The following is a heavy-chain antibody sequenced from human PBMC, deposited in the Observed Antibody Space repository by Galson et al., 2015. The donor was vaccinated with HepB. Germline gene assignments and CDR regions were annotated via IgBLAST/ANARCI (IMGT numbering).Heavy chain of an antibody. CDR1: GFTFSSYS. CDR2: ISSSSSYI. D-gene: IGHD5-18*01. V-gene: IGHV3-21*01. Sequence: SLRLSCAASGFTFSSYSMNWVRQAPGKGLEWVSSISSSSSYIYYADSVKGRFTISRDNAKNSLYLQMNSLGAEDTAVYYCARDLRYSYGYVYWGQGTLVTVSS. J-gene: IGHJ4*02. CDR3: ARDLRYSYGYVY.